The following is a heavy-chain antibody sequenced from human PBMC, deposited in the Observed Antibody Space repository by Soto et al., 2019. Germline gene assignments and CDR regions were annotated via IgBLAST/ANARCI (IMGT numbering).Heavy chain of an antibody. V-gene: IGHV6-1*01. CDR1: GDSVSSNSAT. D-gene: IGHD3-16*01. CDR2: TYYRSKWYN. CDR3: ARDASPTTDAFDV. Sequence: SQTLSLRCAISGDSVSSNSATWNWIRQSPSRGLEWLGRTYYRSKWYNDYAVSVTSRITINPDTSKNQFSLQLRSVTPDDTAVYYCARDASPTTDAFDVWGQGTMVNVSS. J-gene: IGHJ3*01.